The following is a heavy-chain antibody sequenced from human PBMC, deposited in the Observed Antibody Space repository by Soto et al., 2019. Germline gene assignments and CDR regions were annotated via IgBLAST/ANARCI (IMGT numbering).Heavy chain of an antibody. CDR1: GFTFSSYS. CDR3: ARDQEDYYYMYV. J-gene: IGHJ6*03. Sequence: GGSLRLSCAASGFTFSSYSMNWVRQAPGRGLEWVSSISSSSSYIYYADSVKGRFTISRDNAKNSLYLQMNSLRAEDTAVYYFARDQEDYYYMYVWGKGTTVTVSS. CDR2: ISSSSSYI. V-gene: IGHV3-21*01.